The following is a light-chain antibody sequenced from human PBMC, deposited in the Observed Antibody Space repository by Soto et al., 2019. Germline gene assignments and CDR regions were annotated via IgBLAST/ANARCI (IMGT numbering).Light chain of an antibody. CDR1: QDVNSY. J-gene: IGKJ5*01. CDR2: DAF. Sequence: IPLTHSPSSLSASLPERETIXSQASQDVNSYLSWYQQRPGKAPKLLIYDAFTLETGVPSRFSGSGSGTDFIFTISSLQPEDFATYYCQQYDTFPVTFGQGTRLEI. V-gene: IGKV1-33*01. CDR3: QQYDTFPVT.